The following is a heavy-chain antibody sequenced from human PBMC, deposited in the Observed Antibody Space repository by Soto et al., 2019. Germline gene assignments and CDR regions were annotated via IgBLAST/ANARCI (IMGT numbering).Heavy chain of an antibody. J-gene: IGHJ4*02. V-gene: IGHV3-30*01. CDR3: ARDVIVDAPDYFHY. CDR1: GFTFTNCA. D-gene: IGHD1-26*01. Sequence: QVQLVESGGGVVQPGRSLRLSCAASGFTFTNCAMHWVRQAPGKGLEWVAVVGSYGMHKYYGDFVKGRFTSSRDTSENTVYLQMDRLTSKDTAVYYGARDVIVDAPDYFHYWGRGTLVNVSS. CDR2: VGSYGMHK.